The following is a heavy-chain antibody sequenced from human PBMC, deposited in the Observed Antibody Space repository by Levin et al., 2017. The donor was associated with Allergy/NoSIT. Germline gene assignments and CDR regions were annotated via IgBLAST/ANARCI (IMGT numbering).Heavy chain of an antibody. CDR2: ISGSGGST. V-gene: IGHV3-23*01. CDR3: ANADGMDV. J-gene: IGHJ6*02. Sequence: HSGGSLRLSRAGSGFTFSSYAMSWVRQAPGKGLEWVSRISGSGGSTYYADSVKGRFTISRDNSKNTLFLQMNSLRPEDTALYYCANADGMDVWGQGTTVTVSS. CDR1: GFTFSSYA.